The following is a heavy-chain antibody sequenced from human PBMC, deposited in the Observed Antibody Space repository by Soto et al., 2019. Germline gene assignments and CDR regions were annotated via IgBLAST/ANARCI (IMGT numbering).Heavy chain of an antibody. Sequence: SETLSLTCTVSGGSISSGGYYWSWIRQHPGKGLEWIGYIYYSGSTYYNPSLKGRVTISVDTSKNQFSLKLSSVTAADTAVYYCARAQGYCSGGSCYGPYYFDYWGQGTLVTVSS. CDR1: GGSISSGGYY. CDR2: IYYSGST. CDR3: ARAQGYCSGGSCYGPYYFDY. J-gene: IGHJ4*02. D-gene: IGHD2-15*01. V-gene: IGHV4-31*03.